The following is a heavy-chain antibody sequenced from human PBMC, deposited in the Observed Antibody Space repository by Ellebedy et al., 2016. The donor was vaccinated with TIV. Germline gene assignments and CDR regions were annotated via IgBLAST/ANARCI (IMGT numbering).Heavy chain of an antibody. D-gene: IGHD3-16*01. CDR3: VSSASMDAFDL. V-gene: IGHV4-59*01. Sequence: SETLSLTCAVSGGSLSDNYWTWIRQPPGKGLEWIGYLYYTGSTNYNPSLTSRLAISVNTPRNQFSLKLSSVTAADTAVYYCVSSASMDAFDLWGQGTMVTVSS. CDR2: LYYTGST. J-gene: IGHJ3*01. CDR1: GGSLSDNY.